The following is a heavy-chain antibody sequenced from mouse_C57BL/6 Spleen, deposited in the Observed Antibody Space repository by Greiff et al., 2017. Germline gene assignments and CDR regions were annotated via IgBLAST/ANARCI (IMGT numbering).Heavy chain of an antibody. Sequence: VQLQQSGPELVKPGASVKISCKASGYSFTSYYIHWVKQRPGQGLEWIGWIYPGSGNTTYNEKFKGKATLTADTSSSTAYMQLSSLTSEDSAVYYCAPSLLLRGNFDYWGQGTTLTVSS. J-gene: IGHJ2*01. V-gene: IGHV1-66*01. D-gene: IGHD1-1*01. CDR2: IYPGSGNT. CDR3: APSLLLRGNFDY. CDR1: GYSFTSYY.